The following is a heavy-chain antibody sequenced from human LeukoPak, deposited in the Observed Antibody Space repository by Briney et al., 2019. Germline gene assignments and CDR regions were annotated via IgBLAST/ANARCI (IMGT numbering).Heavy chain of an antibody. J-gene: IGHJ3*01. Sequence: QPGGSLRLSCTASGFTFRSYAMTWVRQAPGKGLEWVSSIRGSGDGTSYADSVKGRFTMSRDNSKNTLYLQMNSLRAEDTAIYFCGRDPNGDYVGAFEFWGQGTLVAVSS. CDR1: GFTFRSYA. CDR3: GRDPNGDYVGAFEF. CDR2: IRGSGDGT. V-gene: IGHV3-23*01. D-gene: IGHD4-17*01.